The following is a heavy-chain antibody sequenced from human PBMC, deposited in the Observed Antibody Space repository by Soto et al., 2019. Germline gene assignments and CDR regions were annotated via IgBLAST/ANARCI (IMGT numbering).Heavy chain of an antibody. J-gene: IGHJ3*01. Sequence: PGGSLRLSCGVSGFTFTNFWMHWVRQTPGGGQVWVSRISRDGHSTSYADAVKGRFTISRDNAENTLFLQMNGLRAEDTAIYFCAREKRGDAFDVWGQGTLVTVSS. CDR2: ISRDGHST. V-gene: IGHV3-74*01. D-gene: IGHD3-10*01. CDR1: GFTFTNFW. CDR3: AREKRGDAFDV.